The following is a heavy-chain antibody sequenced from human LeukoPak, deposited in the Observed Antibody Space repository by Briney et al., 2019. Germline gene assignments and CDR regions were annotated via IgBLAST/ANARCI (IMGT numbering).Heavy chain of an antibody. CDR1: GGSMTTYY. D-gene: IGHD1-1*01. J-gene: IGHJ4*02. CDR2: IYYSGNT. V-gene: IGHV4-59*01. CDR3: ASLSLWNFFQY. Sequence: SETLSLTCTVSGGSMTTYYWNWIRQPPGKGLEWIGNIYYSGNTNYNPSLKSRVTMSLDTSKHQFSLKLTSVTAADTAVYYCASLSLWNFFQYWGQGTLVPVSS.